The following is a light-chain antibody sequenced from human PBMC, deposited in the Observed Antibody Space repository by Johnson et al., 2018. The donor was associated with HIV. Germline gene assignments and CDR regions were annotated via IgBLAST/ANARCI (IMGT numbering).Light chain of an antibody. CDR1: SSNIGNNY. CDR2: ENN. V-gene: IGLV1-51*02. J-gene: IGLJ1*01. Sequence: QSVLTQPPSVSAAPGQKVTISCSGSSSNIGNNYVSWYQQLPGTAPKLLIYENNKRPSGIPDRFSGSKSGPSATLGITGLQTGDEADYYCGTWDSSLCAYVFGTGTKVTVL. CDR3: GTWDSSLCAYV.